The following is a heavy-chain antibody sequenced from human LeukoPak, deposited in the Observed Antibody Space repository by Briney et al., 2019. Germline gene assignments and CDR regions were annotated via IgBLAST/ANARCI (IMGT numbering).Heavy chain of an antibody. CDR1: GFTFSSYW. CDR2: INSDGSST. J-gene: IGHJ4*02. CDR3: ARDRGGYNMFDY. D-gene: IGHD5-24*01. V-gene: IGHV3-74*01. Sequence: GGSLRLSCAASGFTFSSYWMHWVRHAPGKGLVWVSRINSDGSSTSYADSVKGRFTISRDNAKNTLYLQMNSLRAEDTAVYYCARDRGGYNMFDYWGQGTLVTVSS.